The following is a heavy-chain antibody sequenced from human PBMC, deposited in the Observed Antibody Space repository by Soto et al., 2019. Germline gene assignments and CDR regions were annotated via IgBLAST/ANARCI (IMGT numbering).Heavy chain of an antibody. J-gene: IGHJ6*02. V-gene: IGHV1-3*01. D-gene: IGHD3-16*01. CDR2: INAGNGNT. Sequence: ASVKVSCKASGYTFTSYAMHWVRQAPGQRLEWMGWINAGNGNTKYSQKFQGRVTITRDTSASTAYMELSSLRSEDTAVYYCARDPESWGLVYYYYGMDVWGQGTTVTVSS. CDR1: GYTFTSYA. CDR3: ARDPESWGLVYYYYGMDV.